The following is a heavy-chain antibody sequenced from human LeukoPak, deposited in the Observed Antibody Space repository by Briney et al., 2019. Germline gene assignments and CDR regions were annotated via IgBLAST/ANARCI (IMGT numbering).Heavy chain of an antibody. J-gene: IGHJ5*02. D-gene: IGHD3-10*01. CDR1: GFTFSSYG. CDR2: IRNDGSNK. V-gene: IGHV3-30*02. Sequence: GGSLRLSGAASGFTFSSYGMHWVRQAPGRGLEWVSYIRNDGSNKYYADSVKGRFSISRDNSEKTLYLQMNSLRPEDTAVYYCAKRAGSAWSAGAWGQGTLVIVSS. CDR3: AKRAGSAWSAGA.